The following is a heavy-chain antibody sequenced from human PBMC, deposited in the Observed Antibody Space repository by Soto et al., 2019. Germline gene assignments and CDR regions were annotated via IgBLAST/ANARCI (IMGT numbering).Heavy chain of an antibody. J-gene: IGHJ4*02. V-gene: IGHV1-3*01. D-gene: IGHD3-10*01. Sequence: QVQLQQSGAEVKKPGASVTISCKTSGYTFTSYTLHWVRQAPGQGLEWMGWINAGNGREKYSQRFQDRVSLSTDKPATPPYTELTTLRSEDPALFFCARGGGWVGEASFDSWGQGTLVTVSS. CDR1: GYTFTSYT. CDR2: INAGNGRE. CDR3: ARGGGWVGEASFDS.